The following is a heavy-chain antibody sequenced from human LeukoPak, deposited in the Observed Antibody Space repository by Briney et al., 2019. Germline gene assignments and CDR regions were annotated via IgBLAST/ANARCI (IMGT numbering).Heavy chain of an antibody. CDR2: ISSSSSYI. CDR1: GFTFSRYS. Sequence: PGGSLRLSCAASGFTFSRYSMNWVRQAPGKGLEWVSSISSSSSYIYYADSVKGRFTISRDNAKNTVYLQMNSPRAEDTAVYYCVRDWGYDSSGYWQKYFDTWGQGTLVTVSS. CDR3: VRDWGYDSSGYWQKYFDT. V-gene: IGHV3-21*01. D-gene: IGHD3-22*01. J-gene: IGHJ4*02.